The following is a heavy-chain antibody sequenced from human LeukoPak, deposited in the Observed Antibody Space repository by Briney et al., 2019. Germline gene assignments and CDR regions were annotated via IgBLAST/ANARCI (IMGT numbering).Heavy chain of an antibody. J-gene: IGHJ3*02. V-gene: IGHV4-59*08. CDR2: TYYSGST. D-gene: IGHD2-21*02. Sequence: SETLSLTCTVSGGSISSYYWSWIRQPPGKGLEWIGYTYYSGSTNYNPSLKSRVTISVDTSKNQFSLKLSSVTAADTAVYYCARPHITANDAFDIWGQGTMVTVSS. CDR3: ARPHITANDAFDI. CDR1: GGSISSYY.